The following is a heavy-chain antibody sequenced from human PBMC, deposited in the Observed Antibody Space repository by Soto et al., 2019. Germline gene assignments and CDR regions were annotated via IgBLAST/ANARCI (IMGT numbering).Heavy chain of an antibody. J-gene: IGHJ4*02. CDR2: IYYNGRT. Sequence: SETLSLTCTVSGGSVSSGSYYWSWVRQPPGKGLEWIGYIYYNGRTEYNHSLESRVTLLADTSKKQFSLKLNSVTAADTAVYFCSWGGAYCIGDCPPYYLDYLGQGTQVTVSS. CDR1: GGSVSSGSYY. D-gene: IGHD2-21*02. V-gene: IGHV4-61*01. CDR3: SWGGAYCIGDCPPYYLDY.